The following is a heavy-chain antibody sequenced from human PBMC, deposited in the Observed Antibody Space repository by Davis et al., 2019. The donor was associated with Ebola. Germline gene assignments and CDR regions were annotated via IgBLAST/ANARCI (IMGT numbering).Heavy chain of an antibody. CDR2: ISWNSGSI. CDR3: AKGPRSSSSPYYYYYGMDV. V-gene: IGHV3-9*01. CDR1: GFTFDDYA. Sequence: GGSLRLSCAASGFTFDDYAMHWVRQAPGKGLEWVSGISWNSGSIGYADSVKGRFTISRDNAKNSLYLQMNSLRAEDTALYYCAKGPRSSSSPYYYYYGMDVWGKGTTVTVSS. J-gene: IGHJ6*04. D-gene: IGHD6-6*01.